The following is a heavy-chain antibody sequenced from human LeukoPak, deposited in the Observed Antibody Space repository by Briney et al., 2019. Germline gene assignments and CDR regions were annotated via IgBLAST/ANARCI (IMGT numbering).Heavy chain of an antibody. CDR1: GGTFISYA. J-gene: IGHJ6*02. D-gene: IGHD6-19*01. CDR2: IIPIFGTA. CDR3: ASSYSSGWYGIIYYYGMDV. Sequence: GSSVKVSCKASGGTFISYAISWVRQAPGQGLEWMGGIIPIFGTANYAQKFQGRVTITADESTSTAYMELSSLRSEDTAVYYCASSYSSGWYGIIYYYGMDVWGQGTTVTVSS. V-gene: IGHV1-69*01.